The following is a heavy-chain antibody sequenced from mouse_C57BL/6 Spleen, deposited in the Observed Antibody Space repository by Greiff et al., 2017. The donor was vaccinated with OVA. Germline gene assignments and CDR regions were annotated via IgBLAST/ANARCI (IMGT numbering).Heavy chain of an antibody. J-gene: IGHJ4*01. CDR3: ARPTVVKYYAMDY. CDR2: INPNNGGT. CDR1: GYTFTDYN. Sequence: DVKLQESGPELVKPGASVKIPCKASGYTFTDYNMDWVKQSHGKSLEWIGDINPNNGGTIYNQKFKGKATLTVDKSSSTAYMELRSLTSEDTAVYYCARPTVVKYYAMDYWGQGTSVTVSS. D-gene: IGHD1-1*01. V-gene: IGHV1-18*01.